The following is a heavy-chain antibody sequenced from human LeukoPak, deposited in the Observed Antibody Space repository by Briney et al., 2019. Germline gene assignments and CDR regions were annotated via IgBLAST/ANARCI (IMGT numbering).Heavy chain of an antibody. V-gene: IGHV3-23*01. J-gene: IGHJ6*03. D-gene: IGHD3-16*01. CDR1: GFTFSSYA. CDR3: AKSLRGTRSYYYYYMDV. Sequence: GGSLRLSCAASGFTFSSYAMSWVRQAPGKGLEWVSTMSTNGVATYYADSVKGRFTISRDNSKNTLYLQMNSLRADDTAVYYCAKSLRGTRSYYYYYMDVWGRGTTVTVSS. CDR2: MSTNGVAT.